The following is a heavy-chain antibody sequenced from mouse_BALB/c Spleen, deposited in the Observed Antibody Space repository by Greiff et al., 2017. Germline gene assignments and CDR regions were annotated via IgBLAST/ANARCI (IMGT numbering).Heavy chain of an antibody. V-gene: IGHV1-69*01. J-gene: IGHJ4*01. CDR2: IDTSDSYT. D-gene: IGHD1-1*01. Sequence: VQLQQPGAELVMPGASVKMSCKASGYTFTDYWMHWVKQRPGQGLEWIGAIDTSDSYTSYNQKFKGKATLTVDESSSTAYMQLSSLTSEDSAVYYCLLLLREMDYWGQGTSVTVSS. CDR3: LLLLREMDY. CDR1: GYTFTDYW.